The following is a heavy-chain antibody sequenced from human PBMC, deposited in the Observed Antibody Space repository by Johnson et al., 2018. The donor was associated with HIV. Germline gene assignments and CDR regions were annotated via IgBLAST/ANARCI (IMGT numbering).Heavy chain of an antibody. CDR3: ARACRDGYTCDALDI. D-gene: IGHD5-24*01. J-gene: IGHJ3*02. Sequence: VQLVESGGGLVQPGRSLRLSCAASGFTFDDYAMHWVRQAPGKGLEWVSVIYSGGSTYYADSVKGRFTISRDNSKNTLYLQMNSLRAEDTAVYYCARACRDGYTCDALDIWGQGTMVTVSS. V-gene: IGHV3-66*01. CDR1: GFTFDDYA. CDR2: IYSGGST.